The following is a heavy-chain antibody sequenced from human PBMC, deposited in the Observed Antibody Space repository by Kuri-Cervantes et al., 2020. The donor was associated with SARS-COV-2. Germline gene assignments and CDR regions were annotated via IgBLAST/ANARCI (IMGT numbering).Heavy chain of an antibody. V-gene: IGHV3-48*01. CDR1: GFTFSSYS. CDR2: ISSSSSTI. D-gene: IGHD3-3*01. J-gene: IGHJ4*02. CDR3: AKDRQNYGFWSGLDY. Sequence: GKSLKISCAASGFTFSSYSMNWVRQAPGKGLEWVSYISSSSSTIYYADSVKGRFTISRDNAKNSLYLQMNSLRTEDTAVYYCAKDRQNYGFWSGLDYWGQGTLVTVSS.